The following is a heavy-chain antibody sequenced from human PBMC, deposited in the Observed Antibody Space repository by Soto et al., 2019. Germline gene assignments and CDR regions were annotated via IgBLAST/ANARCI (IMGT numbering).Heavy chain of an antibody. J-gene: IGHJ6*02. CDR3: VHSRCGGDCLQSYSSHYYYGMDI. V-gene: IGHV2-5*02. CDR2: IYWDGDR. CDR1: GFSLNTGGMG. Sequence: QITLKESGPTLVKPTQTLTLTCTFSGFSLNTGGMGVGWIRQPPGKALEWLALIYWDGDRRYSPSLMSSLTIAKDPPKNQVVLTMTNMDPVDTATYYCVHSRCGGDCLQSYSSHYYYGMDIWGQGTTVTVSS. D-gene: IGHD2-21*02.